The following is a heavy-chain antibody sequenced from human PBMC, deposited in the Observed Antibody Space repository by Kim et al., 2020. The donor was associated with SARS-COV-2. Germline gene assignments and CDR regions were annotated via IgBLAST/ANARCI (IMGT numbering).Heavy chain of an antibody. CDR1: GFTFSSYW. J-gene: IGHJ1*01. D-gene: IGHD1-26*01. CDR2: IKQDGSEK. CDR3: ARDGPWDPSGSYPIGYFQH. V-gene: IGHV3-7*01. Sequence: GGSLRLSCAASGFTFSSYWMSWVRQAPGKGLEWVANIKQDGSEKYYVDSVKGRFTISRDNAKNSLYLQMNSLRAEDTAVYYCARDGPWDPSGSYPIGYFQHWGQGTLVTVSS.